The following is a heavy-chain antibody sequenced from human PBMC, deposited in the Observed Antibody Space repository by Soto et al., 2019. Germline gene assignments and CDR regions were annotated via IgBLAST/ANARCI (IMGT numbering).Heavy chain of an antibody. V-gene: IGHV1-46*03. CDR2: ISPGGDRT. D-gene: IGHD2-21*01. CDR3: ARGAYCGGDCYDY. CDR1: GNTFTRYY. J-gene: IGHJ4*02. Sequence: GASVKVSCKASGNTFTRYYMHWVRQAPGQGPEWMGMISPGGDRTSYAQKFQGRVTMTRDTSTSTVYMELRSLKSEDTALYYCARGAYCGGDCYDYWGQGTLVTVSS.